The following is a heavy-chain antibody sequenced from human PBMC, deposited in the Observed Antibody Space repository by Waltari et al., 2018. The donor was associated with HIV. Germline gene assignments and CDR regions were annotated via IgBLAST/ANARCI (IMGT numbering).Heavy chain of an antibody. CDR3: ANSDDYSNYYYGMDV. CDR2: IDSDGNT. CDR1: GFTVRTNY. V-gene: IGHV3-66*01. D-gene: IGHD4-4*01. J-gene: IGHJ6*02. Sequence: EVKLVASGGGLVQPGGSLGLSRAVSGFTVRTNYMSWVRQAQGMGLEWVSLIDSDGNTRYADSVKGRFTISMDSSKNMVYLQMKSLRGEDTAVYYCANSDDYSNYYYGMDVWGQGTTVTVSS.